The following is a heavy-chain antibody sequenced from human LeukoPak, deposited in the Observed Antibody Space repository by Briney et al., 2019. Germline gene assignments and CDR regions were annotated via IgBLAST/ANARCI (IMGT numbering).Heavy chain of an antibody. CDR1: GGTFSSYA. CDR3: ARVAYSNYPYYYYYGMDV. J-gene: IGHJ6*02. CDR2: IIPIFGTA. V-gene: IGHV1-69*13. D-gene: IGHD4-11*01. Sequence: SVKVSCKAPGGTFSSYAISWVRQAPGQGLEWMGGIIPIFGTANYAQKFQGRVTITADESTSTAYMELSSLRSEDTAVYYCARVAYSNYPYYYYYGMDVWGQGTTVTVSS.